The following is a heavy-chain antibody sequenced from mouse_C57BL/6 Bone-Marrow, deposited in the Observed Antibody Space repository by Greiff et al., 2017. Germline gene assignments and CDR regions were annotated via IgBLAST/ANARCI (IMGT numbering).Heavy chain of an antibody. CDR2: IVPNSGGT. CDR1: GYTFTSYW. Sequence: QVQLQQPGAELVKPCPSVKLSCTVSGYTFTSYWMHWVKRRPRRGLVWFVRIVPNSGGTKYNETFKSKATLTVDTPSSPAYMELSSLTAEDSEVYYCARLGGSSYGYFDYWGQGTTLTVSS. J-gene: IGHJ2*01. CDR3: ARLGGSSYGYFDY. D-gene: IGHD1-1*01. V-gene: IGHV1-72*01.